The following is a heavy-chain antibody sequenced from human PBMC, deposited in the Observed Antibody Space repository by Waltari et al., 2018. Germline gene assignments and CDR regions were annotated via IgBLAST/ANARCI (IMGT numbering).Heavy chain of an antibody. D-gene: IGHD6-6*01. V-gene: IGHV4-34*01. J-gene: IGHJ6*02. CDR1: GGSFSGYY. CDR3: ARGMYSSSSGYNYYYGMDV. Sequence: QVQLQQWGAGLLKPSETLSLTCAVYGGSFSGYYWSWIRQPPGKGLEWIGEINHSGSTNYNPARKSRVTISVDTSKNQFSLKLSSVTAADTAVYYCARGMYSSSSGYNYYYGMDVWGQGTTVTVSS. CDR2: INHSGST.